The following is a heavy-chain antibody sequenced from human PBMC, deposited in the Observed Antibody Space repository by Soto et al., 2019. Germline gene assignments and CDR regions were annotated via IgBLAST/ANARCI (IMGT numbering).Heavy chain of an antibody. CDR2: INAGNGNT. CDR3: ARDPSYYGMDV. V-gene: IGHV1-3*05. CDR1: GYTFTSYA. Sequence: QVQLVQSGAEEKKPGASVKVSCKASGYTFTSYAIHWVRQAPGQRLEWMGWINAGNGNTKYSQKFQGRVTITRDTSASTAYMELSSLRSEDTAVYYRARDPSYYGMDVWGQGTTVTVSS. J-gene: IGHJ6*02.